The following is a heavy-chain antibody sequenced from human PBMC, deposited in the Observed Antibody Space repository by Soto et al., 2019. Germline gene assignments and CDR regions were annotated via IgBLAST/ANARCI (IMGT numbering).Heavy chain of an antibody. V-gene: IGHV1-46*01. CDR1: GYTVTSYY. CDR2: INPSGGST. D-gene: IGHD6-13*01. CDR3: ARIAAAGTGDY. Sequence: ASVKVSCKASGYTVTSYYMHWVRQAPGQGLEWMGIINPSGGSTSYAQKFQGRVTMTRDTSTSTVYMELSSLRSEDTAVYYCARIAAAGTGDYWGQGTLVTVSS. J-gene: IGHJ4*02.